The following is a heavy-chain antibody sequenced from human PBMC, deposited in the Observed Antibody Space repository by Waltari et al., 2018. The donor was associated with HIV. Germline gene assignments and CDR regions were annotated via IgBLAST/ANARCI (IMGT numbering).Heavy chain of an antibody. Sequence: QVQLVQSGAEVKKPGASVKVSCKASGYTFTSYYMHWVRQAPGQGLEWMGIIDPSGGSTSYAQKFQGRVTMTRDTSTSTVYMELSSLRSEDTAVYYCARDRGVRAPFDYWGQGTLVTVSS. D-gene: IGHD3-10*01. CDR1: GYTFTSYY. V-gene: IGHV1-46*01. CDR2: IDPSGGST. J-gene: IGHJ4*02. CDR3: ARDRGVRAPFDY.